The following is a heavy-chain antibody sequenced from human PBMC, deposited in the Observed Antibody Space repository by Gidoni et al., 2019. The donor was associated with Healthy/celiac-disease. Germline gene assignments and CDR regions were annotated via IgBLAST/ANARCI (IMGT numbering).Heavy chain of an antibody. V-gene: IGHV4-34*01. D-gene: IGHD3-3*01. CDR3: ASRTIFGVVRKGMDV. J-gene: IGHJ6*02. Sequence: QVQLQQWGAGLLTPSETLSLTCAVYGGSFRGYYWSWIRQPPGKGLEWIGEINHSGSTNYNTYLKRRVTISVDTSKNQFSLKLSSGTAADTAVYYCASRTIFGVVRKGMDVWGQGTTVTVSS. CDR1: GGSFRGYY. CDR2: INHSGST.